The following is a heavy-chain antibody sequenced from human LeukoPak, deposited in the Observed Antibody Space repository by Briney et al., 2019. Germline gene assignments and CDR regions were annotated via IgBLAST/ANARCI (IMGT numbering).Heavy chain of an antibody. CDR2: IKSKTDGGTT. CDR1: GFTFSNAW. J-gene: IGHJ4*02. V-gene: IGHV3-15*01. Sequence: GGSLRLSCAASGFTFSNAWMSWVRLAQGKGLEWVGRIKSKTDGGTTDYAAPVKGRFTISRDDSKNTLYLQMNSLKTEDTAVYYCTTSLSVATSTAGYWGQGTLVTVSS. CDR3: TTSLSVATSTAGY. D-gene: IGHD5-12*01.